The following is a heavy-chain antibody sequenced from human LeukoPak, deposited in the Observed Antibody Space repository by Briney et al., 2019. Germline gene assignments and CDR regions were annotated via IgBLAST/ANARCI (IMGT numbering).Heavy chain of an antibody. CDR3: AKRYFDWLLPRGYYYYYGMDV. V-gene: IGHV3-11*06. D-gene: IGHD3-9*01. CDR2: ISSSSSYT. CDR1: GFTFSDYY. J-gene: IGHJ6*02. Sequence: PGRSLRLSCAASGFTFSDYYMSWIRQAPGKGLEWVSYISSSSSYTNYADSVKGRFTISRDNSKNTLYLQMNSLRAEDTAVYYCAKRYFDWLLPRGYYYYYGMDVWGQGTTVTVSS.